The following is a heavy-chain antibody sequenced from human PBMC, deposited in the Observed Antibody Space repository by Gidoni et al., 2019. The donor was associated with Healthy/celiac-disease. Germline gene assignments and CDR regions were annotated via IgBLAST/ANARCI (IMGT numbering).Heavy chain of an antibody. J-gene: IGHJ4*02. CDR3: ARDGGVGATNSLDY. Sequence: QVQLVESGGGVVQPGRSLRLSCAASGFTFSSYAMHWVRQAPGKGLEWVAVISYDGSNKYYADSVKGRFTISRDNSKNTLYLQMNSLRAEDTAVYYCARDGGVGATNSLDYWGQGTLVTVSS. D-gene: IGHD1-26*01. CDR1: GFTFSSYA. V-gene: IGHV3-30-3*01. CDR2: ISYDGSNK.